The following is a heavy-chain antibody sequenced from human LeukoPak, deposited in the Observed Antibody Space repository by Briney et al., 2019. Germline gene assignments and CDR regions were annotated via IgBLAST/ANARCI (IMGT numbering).Heavy chain of an antibody. V-gene: IGHV3-23*01. J-gene: IGHJ4*02. CDR3: ARVDAGNYDY. Sequence: PGGSLRLSCVTSGFRFSSYVKSWVRQAPGKGLEYVSSIDGTDGGSYYAEPVKGRFTISRDNSKNTLFLQMNSLRVEDTAVYYCARVDAGNYDYWGQGTLLTVSS. D-gene: IGHD1-26*01. CDR2: IDGTDGGS. CDR1: GFRFSSYV.